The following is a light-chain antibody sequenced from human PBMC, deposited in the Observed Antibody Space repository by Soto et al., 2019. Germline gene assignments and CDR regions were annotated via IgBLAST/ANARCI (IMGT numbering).Light chain of an antibody. Sequence: EIIMTQSPTTLSVSQGERDTLSSXASQSVSSSLAWYQQKPGQAPRLLIYDASYRATGIPARFSGSGSGTDFTLTISRLEPEDFAVYYCQQYGRSPVTVGQGTKVDIK. CDR1: QSVSSS. V-gene: IGKV3-20*01. CDR2: DAS. CDR3: QQYGRSPVT. J-gene: IGKJ1*01.